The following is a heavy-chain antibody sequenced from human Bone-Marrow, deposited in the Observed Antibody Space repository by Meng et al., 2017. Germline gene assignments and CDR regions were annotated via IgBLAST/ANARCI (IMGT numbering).Heavy chain of an antibody. Sequence: GESLKISCASSGFTFSSYSMNWVRQAPGKGLEWVSSISSSSSYIYYADSVKGRFTISRDNAKNSLYLQMNSLSAEDTAVYYCASQGGWLRYFDWSMDYWGQGTLVTVSS. J-gene: IGHJ4*02. CDR2: ISSSSSYI. V-gene: IGHV3-21*01. D-gene: IGHD3-9*01. CDR3: ASQGGWLRYFDWSMDY. CDR1: GFTFSSYS.